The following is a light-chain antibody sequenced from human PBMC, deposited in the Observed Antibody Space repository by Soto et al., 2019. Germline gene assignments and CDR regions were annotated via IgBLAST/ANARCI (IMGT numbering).Light chain of an antibody. J-gene: IGLJ2*01. CDR2: DVN. V-gene: IGLV2-11*01. Sequence: QSVLTQPRSVSGSPGQSVTISCTGTSSDVGGYNYVSWYQQHPGKVPKLMIYDVNKRPSGVPDRFSGSKSGNTASLTISGLQAEDEADYYCCSYAGTYTFGVFGGGTQLTVL. CDR1: SSDVGGYNY. CDR3: CSYAGTYTFGV.